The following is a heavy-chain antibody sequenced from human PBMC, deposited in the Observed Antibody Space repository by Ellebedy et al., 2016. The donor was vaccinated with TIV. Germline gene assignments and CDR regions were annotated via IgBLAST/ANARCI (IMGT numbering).Heavy chain of an antibody. CDR3: SRGGSVPASPPSDF. D-gene: IGHD2-2*01. Sequence: AASVKVSCKASGYSFTAYYVHWVRQAPGHGLEWLVWFNPKTGDSNYAPECQGRVTISTDTSITTVNLELGRVRSDETAVYYCSRGGSVPASPPSDFWGQGTLVTVSS. CDR2: FNPKTGDS. V-gene: IGHV1-2*02. CDR1: GYSFTAYY. J-gene: IGHJ4*02.